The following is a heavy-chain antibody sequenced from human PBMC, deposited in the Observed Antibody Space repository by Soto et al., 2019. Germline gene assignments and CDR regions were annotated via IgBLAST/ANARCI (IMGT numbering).Heavy chain of an antibody. J-gene: IGHJ6*02. V-gene: IGHV3-23*01. CDR3: AKEVVVESAGRSHYYYYGLDV. Sequence: EVQLLESGGGLVQPGGSLRLSCAASGFTFSIYAMSWVRQAPGKGLEWVSVISGSGGRTYYADSVKGRFTLSRDNSKNTLYLQMNSLRAADTAVYYCAKEVVVESAGRSHYYYYGLDVWGQGTTVTVSS. CDR2: ISGSGGRT. CDR1: GFTFSIYA. D-gene: IGHD2-2*01.